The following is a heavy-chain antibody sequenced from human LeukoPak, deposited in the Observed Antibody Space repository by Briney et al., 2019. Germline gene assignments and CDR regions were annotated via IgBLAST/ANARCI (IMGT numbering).Heavy chain of an antibody. Sequence: GGSLRLSCATSGFTFSNYAIHWVRQAPGKGLEWVAVIAIDGINKFYADSVKGRVSLSRDNSKNTVYLQMSSLRAEDTAVYYCAKVSPYCTNGVCYQGYYYYGMDVWGQGTTVTVSS. V-gene: IGHV3-30-3*01. J-gene: IGHJ6*02. CDR2: IAIDGINK. D-gene: IGHD2-8*01. CDR1: GFTFSNYA. CDR3: AKVSPYCTNGVCYQGYYYYGMDV.